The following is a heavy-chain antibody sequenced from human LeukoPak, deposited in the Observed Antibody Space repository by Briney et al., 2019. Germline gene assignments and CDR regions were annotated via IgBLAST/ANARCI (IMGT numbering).Heavy chain of an antibody. CDR2: ISGSGGST. J-gene: IGHJ4*02. Sequence: GGSLRLSCAASGFTFSSYAMSWVRQAPGKGLEWVSAISGSGGSTYYADSVKGRFTISRDNSKNTLYLQMNSLRAEDTAVYYCEKADKGYCSGGNCYSGGYWGQGTLVTVSS. CDR1: GFTFSSYA. D-gene: IGHD2-15*01. CDR3: EKADKGYCSGGNCYSGGY. V-gene: IGHV3-23*01.